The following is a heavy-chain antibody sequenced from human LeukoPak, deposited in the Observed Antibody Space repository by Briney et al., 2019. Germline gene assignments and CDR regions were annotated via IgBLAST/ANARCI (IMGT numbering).Heavy chain of an antibody. D-gene: IGHD4-17*01. V-gene: IGHV1-69*05. Sequence: ASVKVSCKASGGTFSSYAISWVRQAPGQGLEWMGRIIPIFGTANYAQKFQGRVTITTDESTSTAYMELSGLRSEDTAVYYCAREGATVTTYYYYYYMDVWGKGTTVTVSS. J-gene: IGHJ6*03. CDR1: GGTFSSYA. CDR2: IIPIFGTA. CDR3: AREGATVTTYYYYYYMDV.